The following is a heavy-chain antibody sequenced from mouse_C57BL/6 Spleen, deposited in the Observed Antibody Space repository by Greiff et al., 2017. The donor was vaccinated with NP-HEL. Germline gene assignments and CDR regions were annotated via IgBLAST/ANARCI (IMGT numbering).Heavy chain of an antibody. D-gene: IGHD3-3*01. CDR1: GFTFSDYG. CDR2: ISSGSSTI. CDR3: ARWGDEDAMDY. V-gene: IGHV5-17*01. Sequence: EVQLVESGGGLVKPGGSLKLSCAASGFTFSDYGMHWVRQAPEKGLEWVAYISSGSSTIYYADTVKGRFTISRDNAKNTLFLQMTSLRSEDTAMYYCARWGDEDAMDYWGQGTSVTVSS. J-gene: IGHJ4*01.